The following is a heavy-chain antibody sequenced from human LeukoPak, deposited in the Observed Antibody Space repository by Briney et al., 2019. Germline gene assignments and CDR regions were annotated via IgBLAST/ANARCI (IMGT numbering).Heavy chain of an antibody. D-gene: IGHD4-17*01. CDR2: IYTSGST. CDR3: ARSTVGYYYYYMDV. V-gene: IGHV4-4*07. Sequence: SETLSLTCTVSGGSISSYYWSWIRQPAGKGLEWIGRIYTSGSTNYNPSLKSRVTISVDTSKNQFSLKLSSVTAADTAVYYCARSTVGYYYYYMDVWGKGTTVTVSS. CDR1: GGSISSYY. J-gene: IGHJ6*03.